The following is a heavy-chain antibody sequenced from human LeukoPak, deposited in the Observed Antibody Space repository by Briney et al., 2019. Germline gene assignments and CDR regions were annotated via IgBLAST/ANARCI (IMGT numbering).Heavy chain of an antibody. CDR2: IRYDESNK. V-gene: IGHV3-30*02. Sequence: PGGSLRLSCAASGFTFSSYGMHWVRQAPGKGLEWVAFIRYDESNKYYADSVKGRFTISRDNSKNTLYLQMNSLRAEDTAVFYCAKDSGRSWVDYYYMDVWGKGTTVTVSS. CDR3: AKDSGRSWVDYYYMDV. CDR1: GFTFSSYG. D-gene: IGHD1-26*01. J-gene: IGHJ6*03.